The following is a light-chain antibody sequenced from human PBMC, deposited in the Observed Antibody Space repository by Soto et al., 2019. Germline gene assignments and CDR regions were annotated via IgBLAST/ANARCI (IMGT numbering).Light chain of an antibody. CDR2: DVS. J-gene: IGLJ7*01. Sequence: QSALTQPASVSGSPGQSITISCTGTSSDVGGYNYVSWYQQHPGKAPKLMIYDVSNRPSGVSNRFSGSKSGNTASLTISGLQVEDEADYYCSSYTSSSIWVFGGGTQLTVL. V-gene: IGLV2-14*01. CDR1: SSDVGGYNY. CDR3: SSYTSSSIWV.